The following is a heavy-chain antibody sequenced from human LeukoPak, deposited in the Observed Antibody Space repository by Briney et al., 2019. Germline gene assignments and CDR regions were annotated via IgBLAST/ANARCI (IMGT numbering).Heavy chain of an antibody. D-gene: IGHD1-26*01. J-gene: IGHJ4*02. Sequence: GGSLRLSCAASGFTFNIYAMNWVRLAPGKGLEWVASISSNSDFMAYADSVRGRFAISRDNARNSLYVQMNSLRADDTGLYYCTSELGIVGGRRNDCWGEGTLVTVSS. CDR2: ISSNSDFM. V-gene: IGHV3-21*01. CDR1: GFTFNIYA. CDR3: TSELGIVGGRRNDC.